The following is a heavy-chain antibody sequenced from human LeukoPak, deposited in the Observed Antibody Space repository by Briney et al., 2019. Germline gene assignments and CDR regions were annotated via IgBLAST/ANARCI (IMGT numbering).Heavy chain of an antibody. CDR3: ALTIFGVVTPWTFDY. Sequence: EASVKVSCKASGGTFSSYAISWVRQAPGQGLEWMGGIIPIFGTANYAQKFQGRVTITADESTGTAYMELSSLRSEDTAVYYCALTIFGVVTPWTFDYWGQGTLVTVSS. CDR1: GGTFSSYA. D-gene: IGHD3-3*01. V-gene: IGHV1-69*13. CDR2: IIPIFGTA. J-gene: IGHJ4*02.